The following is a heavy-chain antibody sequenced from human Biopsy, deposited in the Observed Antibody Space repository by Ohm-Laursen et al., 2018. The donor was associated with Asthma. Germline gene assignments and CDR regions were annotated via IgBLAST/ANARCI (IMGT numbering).Heavy chain of an antibody. CDR2: IYSGGTS. D-gene: IGHD3-22*01. J-gene: IGHJ4*02. Sequence: SLRLSCAASGFAVSRDHMFWVRQAPGKGLEWVSVIYSGGTSHTADSVRGRFTISRDYSKNTLCLQMHSLRAEDTAVYYCARGDSSNWSHYYFDYWGQGTLVTVSP. V-gene: IGHV3-53*01. CDR1: GFAVSRDH. CDR3: ARGDSSNWSHYYFDY.